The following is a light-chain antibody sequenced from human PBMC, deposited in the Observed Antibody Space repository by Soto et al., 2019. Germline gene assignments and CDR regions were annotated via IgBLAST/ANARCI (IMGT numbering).Light chain of an antibody. Sequence: EIVLTQSPATLSLSPGERATLSCRSSQSVSRYLAWYQQKPGQAPRLLIYDASNRSTGIPARFSGRGSGTDFTLTISIIEPEYFAVYDGKQRSNWHPFSVDPGTKVDIK. CDR3: KQRSNWHPFS. CDR2: DAS. V-gene: IGKV3-11*01. CDR1: QSVSRY. J-gene: IGKJ3*01.